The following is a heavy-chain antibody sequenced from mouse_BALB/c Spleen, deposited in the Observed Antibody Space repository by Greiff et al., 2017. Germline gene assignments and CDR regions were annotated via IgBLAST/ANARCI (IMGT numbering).Heavy chain of an antibody. V-gene: IGHV1-54*03. J-gene: IGHJ2*01. Sequence: VQLVESGAELVRPGTSVKVSCKASGYAFTNYLIEWVKQRPGQGLEWIGVINPGSGGTNYNEKFKGKATLTADKSSSTAYMQLSSLTSDDSAVYFCAIYDYDVDYWGQGTTLTVSA. D-gene: IGHD2-4*01. CDR3: AIYDYDVDY. CDR1: GYAFTNYL. CDR2: INPGSGGT.